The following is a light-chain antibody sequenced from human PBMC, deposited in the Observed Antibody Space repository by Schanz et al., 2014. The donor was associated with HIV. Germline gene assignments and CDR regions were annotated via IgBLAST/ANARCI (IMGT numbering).Light chain of an antibody. V-gene: IGLV1-51*01. J-gene: IGLJ2*01. CDR1: ASNIGHNY. CDR3: EAWDSSLGVVL. Sequence: QSVLTQPPSVSAAPGQRVTISCSGSASNIGHNYVSWFQQFPGTTPKLLIYVTHQRPSEIPDRFSGSKTGTSATLAITGLQTEDEADYYCEAWDSSLGVVLFGGGTKLTVL. CDR2: VTH.